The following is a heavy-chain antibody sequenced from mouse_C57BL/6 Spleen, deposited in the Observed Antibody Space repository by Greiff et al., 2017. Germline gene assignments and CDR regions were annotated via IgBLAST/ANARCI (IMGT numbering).Heavy chain of an antibody. CDR1: GFNIKDYY. V-gene: IGHV14-2*01. CDR2: IDPEDGET. J-gene: IGHJ3*01. CDR3: ATAQVSSWFAY. D-gene: IGHD3-2*02. Sequence: VQLQQSGAELVKPGASVKLSCTASGFNIKDYYMHWVKQRTEQGLEWIGRIDPEDGETKYAPNFQGKATITADTSSNTAYLQLSSLTSEDTSVYYCATAQVSSWFAYWGQGTLVTVSA.